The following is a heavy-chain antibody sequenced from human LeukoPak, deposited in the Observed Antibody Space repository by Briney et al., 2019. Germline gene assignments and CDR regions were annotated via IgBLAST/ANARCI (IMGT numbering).Heavy chain of an antibody. CDR2: MNPNSGNT. D-gene: IGHD3-10*01. V-gene: IGHV1-8*01. CDR1: GYTFTSYD. Sequence: GASVKVSCKASGYTFTSYDISWVRQATGQGLEWMGWMNPNSGNTGYAQKFQGRVTMTRNTSISTAYMELSSLRSEDTAVYYCARGSLLWFGLFDYWGQGTLVTVSS. CDR3: ARGSLLWFGLFDY. J-gene: IGHJ4*02.